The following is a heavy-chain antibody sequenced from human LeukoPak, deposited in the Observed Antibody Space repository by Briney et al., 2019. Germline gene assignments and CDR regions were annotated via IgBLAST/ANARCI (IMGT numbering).Heavy chain of an antibody. J-gene: IGHJ4*02. D-gene: IGHD6-13*01. CDR2: IYPGDSDT. V-gene: IGHV5-51*01. Sequence: GESLKISFKGSGYSFTSYWVGWVRQLPGKGLEWMGIIYPGDSDTRYSPSFQGQVTISANKSISTAYLQWSSLKASDTAMYYCARAAGYSSSWYGGYWGQGTLVTVSS. CDR3: ARAAGYSSSWYGGY. CDR1: GYSFTSYW.